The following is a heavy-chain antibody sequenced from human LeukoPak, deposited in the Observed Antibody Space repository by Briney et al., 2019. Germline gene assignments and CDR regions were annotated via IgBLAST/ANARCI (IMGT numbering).Heavy chain of an antibody. CDR3: AGYWVSTGMDV. CDR2: IPYDGSNK. D-gene: IGHD2-2*03. J-gene: IGHJ6*02. CDR1: GFTFSSYA. Sequence: PGGSLRLSCAASGFTFSSYAMHWVRQAPGKVLEWVAVIPYDGSNKYYADSVKGRFTISRDNSKNTLYLQMNSLRAEDTAVYYCAGYWVSTGMDVWGQGTTVTVSS. V-gene: IGHV3-30*01.